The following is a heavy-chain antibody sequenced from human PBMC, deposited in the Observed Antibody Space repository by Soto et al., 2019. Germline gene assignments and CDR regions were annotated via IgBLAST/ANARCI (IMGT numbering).Heavy chain of an antibody. D-gene: IGHD5-18*01. J-gene: IGHJ2*01. Sequence: EVQLLESGGGLVQPGGSLRLSCAASGFTFGNYDMTWVRQAPGKGLEWVSSISRVGDSTYYADTVKGRFTISRDNSKNTLSLQMNSLRAEDTAIYYCVKSLSGYGPCWYFDLWGRGTLVTVSS. CDR3: VKSLSGYGPCWYFDL. V-gene: IGHV3-23*01. CDR1: GFTFGNYD. CDR2: ISRVGDST.